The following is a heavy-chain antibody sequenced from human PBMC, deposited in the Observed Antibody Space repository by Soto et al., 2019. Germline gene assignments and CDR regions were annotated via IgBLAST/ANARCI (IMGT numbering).Heavy chain of an antibody. CDR3: AGGGVRGVITRTRDYYGVDV. Sequence: GASVKVSCKASGGTFSSYTISWVRQAPGQGLEWMGRIIPILGIANYAQKFQGRVTITADKSTSTAYMELSSLRSEDTAMYYCAGGGVRGVITRTRDYYGVDVWGQGTTVTVSS. J-gene: IGHJ6*02. CDR1: GGTFSSYT. CDR2: IIPILGIA. D-gene: IGHD3-10*01. V-gene: IGHV1-69*02.